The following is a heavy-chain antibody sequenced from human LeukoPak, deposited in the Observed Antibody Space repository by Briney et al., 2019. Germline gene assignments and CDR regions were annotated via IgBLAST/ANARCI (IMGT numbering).Heavy chain of an antibody. J-gene: IGHJ5*02. CDR3: ARGVSANWFDP. D-gene: IGHD3-10*01. CDR2: INNEGSYA. V-gene: IGHV3-74*01. CDR1: GIPFSSNW. Sequence: GGSLRLSCAASGIPFSSNWMHWVRQAPGKGLGWVSGINNEGSYAVYGDSVKGRFTISRDNAKNTLYLQMNTLRADDSAVYYCARGVSANWFDPWGQGTLVIVSS.